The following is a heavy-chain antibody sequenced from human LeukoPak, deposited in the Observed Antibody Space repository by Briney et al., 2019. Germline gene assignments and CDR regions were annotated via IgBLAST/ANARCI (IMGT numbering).Heavy chain of an antibody. CDR3: ATGASGSWDF. CDR1: GFTFSRSW. Sequence: PGGSLRLSCAASGFTFSRSWMSWVRQPPGKGLEWVANISPDGSTKYHMDSVKGRFTISRDNAKDSLYLEMSRLRDDDTAMYYCATGASGSWDFGGQGTPVTVSS. J-gene: IGHJ4*02. CDR2: ISPDGSTK. D-gene: IGHD6-13*01. V-gene: IGHV3-7*03.